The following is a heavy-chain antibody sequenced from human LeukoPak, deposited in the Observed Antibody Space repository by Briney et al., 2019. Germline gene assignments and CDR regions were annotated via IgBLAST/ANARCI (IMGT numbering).Heavy chain of an antibody. Sequence: PGGSLRLSCSASGFTFSSYAMHWVRQAPGKGLEYVSAISSNGGSTHYADSVKGRFTISRDNSKNTLYLQMSSLRAEDTAVYYCVKDPYDYGGSEGYFDYWGQGTLVTVSS. CDR3: VKDPYDYGGSEGYFDY. CDR2: ISSNGGST. D-gene: IGHD4-23*01. V-gene: IGHV3-64D*06. CDR1: GFTFSSYA. J-gene: IGHJ4*02.